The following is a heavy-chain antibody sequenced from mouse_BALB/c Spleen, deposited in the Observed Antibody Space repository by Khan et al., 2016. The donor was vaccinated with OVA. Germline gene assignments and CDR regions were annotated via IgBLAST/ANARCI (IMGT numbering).Heavy chain of an antibody. D-gene: IGHD2-2*01. J-gene: IGHJ3*01. CDR3: TRSGYGSFVY. V-gene: IGHV1S81*02. Sequence: LQQSGAELVQPGASVKLSCKASGYTFTSYYMYWVKQRPGQGLEWIGEINPSNGGTNFNEKFKSKATLTVDKSSSTAYMQLSSLTSEDSAVYYCTRSGYGSFVYWGQGTLVTVSA. CDR2: INPSNGGT. CDR1: GYTFTSYY.